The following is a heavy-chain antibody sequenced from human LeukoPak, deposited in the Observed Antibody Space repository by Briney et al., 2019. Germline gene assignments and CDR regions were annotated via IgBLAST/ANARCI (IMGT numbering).Heavy chain of an antibody. Sequence: GSSVKVSCKASGGTFSSYAISWVRQAPGQGLEWMGGIIPIFGTANYAQNFQGRVTITTDESTSTAYMELGSLRSEDTAVYYCAGGDVDTAMAADQFDYWGQGTLVTVSS. CDR2: IIPIFGTA. J-gene: IGHJ4*02. D-gene: IGHD5-18*01. CDR3: AGGDVDTAMAADQFDY. CDR1: GGTFSSYA. V-gene: IGHV1-69*05.